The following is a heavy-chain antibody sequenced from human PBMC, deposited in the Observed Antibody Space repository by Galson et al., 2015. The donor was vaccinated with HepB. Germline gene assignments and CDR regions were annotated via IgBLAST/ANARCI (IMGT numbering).Heavy chain of an antibody. CDR3: AKSASGWYTFDI. V-gene: IGHV3-30*18. CDR1: GFTFSSYG. D-gene: IGHD6-19*01. J-gene: IGHJ3*02. Sequence: SLRLSCAASGFTFSSYGMHWVRQAPGKGLEWVAVISYDGSNKYYADSVKGRFTISRDNSKNTLYLQMNSLRAEDTAVYYCAKSASGWYTFDIWGQGTMVTVSS. CDR2: ISYDGSNK.